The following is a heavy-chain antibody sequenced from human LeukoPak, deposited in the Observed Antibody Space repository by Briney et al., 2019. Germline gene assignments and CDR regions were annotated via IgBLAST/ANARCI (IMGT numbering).Heavy chain of an antibody. CDR1: GYIFGDYY. CDR3: ATCGRRVKAHTQVDY. J-gene: IGHJ4*02. CDR2: VDPEAGET. D-gene: IGHD3-10*01. Sequence: ASVKVSCKVSGYIFGDYYMHWVQQAPGKGLEWMGLVDPEAGETIYAEKFQGRVTITADTSTDTAYMELSSLRSEDTAVYYCATCGRRVKAHTQVDYWGQGTLVTVSP. V-gene: IGHV1-69-2*01.